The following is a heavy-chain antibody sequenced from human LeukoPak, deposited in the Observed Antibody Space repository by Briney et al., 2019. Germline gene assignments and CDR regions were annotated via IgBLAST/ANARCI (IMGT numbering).Heavy chain of an antibody. D-gene: IGHD1-14*01. Sequence: SETLSLACSVSGGSVSSYYWSWIRQSPGKGLEWIGYIHNSGRTNYNPSLKSRVTGFVDTSKNQVSLRLSSVTAADTAVYYCARHGTISSESYFDYWGQGALVTVSS. CDR2: IHNSGRT. CDR1: GGSVSSYY. J-gene: IGHJ4*02. V-gene: IGHV4-59*08. CDR3: ARHGTISSESYFDY.